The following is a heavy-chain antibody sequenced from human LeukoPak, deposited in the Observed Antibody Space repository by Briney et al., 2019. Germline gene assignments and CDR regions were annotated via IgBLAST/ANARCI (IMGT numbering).Heavy chain of an antibody. CDR1: GFTFSSYG. J-gene: IGHJ4*02. D-gene: IGHD3-9*01. V-gene: IGHV3-33*01. CDR3: ARGNRVRYFDWLMGSALDY. Sequence: PGGSLRLSCAASGFTFSSYGMHWVRQAPGKGLEWVAVIWYDGSNKYYADSVKGRFTISRDNSKNTLYLQMNSLRAEDTAVYYCARGNRVRYFDWLMGSALDYWGQGTLVTVSS. CDR2: IWYDGSNK.